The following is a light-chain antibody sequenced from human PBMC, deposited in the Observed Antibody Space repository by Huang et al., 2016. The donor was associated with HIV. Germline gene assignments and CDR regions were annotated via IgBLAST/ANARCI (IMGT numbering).Light chain of an antibody. CDR2: DES. V-gene: IGKV3-11*01. CDR1: QNVGSS. CDR3: QQRTRWPPT. J-gene: IGKJ1*01. Sequence: EIVLTQYPATLSLSPGERATLSCRASQNVGSSLAWYQQKAGQTPRLLIFDESNRATGIPARFSGSGSGTDFALSISSLEPEDFAVYYCQQRTRWPPTFGQGTTVEF.